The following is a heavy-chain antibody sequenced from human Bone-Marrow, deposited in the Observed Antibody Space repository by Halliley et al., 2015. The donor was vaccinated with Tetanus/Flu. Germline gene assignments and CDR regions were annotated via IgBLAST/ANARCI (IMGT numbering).Heavy chain of an antibody. V-gene: IGHV4-59*01. CDR1: GGSISGNY. Sequence: LRLSCTVSGGSISGNYWNWIRQPPGKGLEWIGYLYYTGSTNYTHSLESRVTTSADPSKNQFSLKMRSVTAADTAIYFCARGLGRRWFDPWGQGALVSVSS. J-gene: IGHJ5*02. D-gene: IGHD7-27*01. CDR3: ARGLGRRWFDP. CDR2: LYYTGST.